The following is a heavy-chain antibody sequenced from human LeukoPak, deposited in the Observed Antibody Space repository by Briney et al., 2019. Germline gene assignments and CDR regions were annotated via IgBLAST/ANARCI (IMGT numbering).Heavy chain of an antibody. J-gene: IGHJ5*02. Sequence: SGTLSLTCAISGASISSTNWWIWVRQPPGKGLEWIGEMHHSGRANYNPSLKSRITISVDKSKNQVFLRLNSVAAADTALYYCARAQEGCSRASCYLEPWGQGTLVTVSS. V-gene: IGHV4-4*02. CDR3: ARAQEGCSRASCYLEP. CDR1: GASISSTNW. D-gene: IGHD2-2*01. CDR2: MHHSGRA.